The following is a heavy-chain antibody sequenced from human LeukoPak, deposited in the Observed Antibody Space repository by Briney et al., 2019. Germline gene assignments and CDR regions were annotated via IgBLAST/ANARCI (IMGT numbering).Heavy chain of an antibody. CDR3: AKDMFNYYDSSGYLDY. V-gene: IGHV3-9*01. Sequence: PGGSLRLSCAASGFTFDDYAMHWVRQAPGKGLEWVSGISWNSGSIGYADSVKGRFTISRDNAKNSLYLQMNSLRAEDTALYYCAKDMFNYYDSSGYLDYWGQGTLVTVSS. CDR1: GFTFDDYA. CDR2: ISWNSGSI. J-gene: IGHJ4*02. D-gene: IGHD3-22*01.